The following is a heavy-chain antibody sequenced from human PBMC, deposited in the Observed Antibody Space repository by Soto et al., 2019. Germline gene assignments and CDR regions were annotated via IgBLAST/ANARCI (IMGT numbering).Heavy chain of an antibody. D-gene: IGHD3-16*01. Sequence: QVQLVESGGGVVQPGGSLRLSCTGSGFPFSSFTMHWFRQAPGKRLEWVALSSFESSNKYYADSVKDRFSISRDNSKNTLFLQMDSLRPVDTAVYYCAGDRLRLGELALIGYFDYWGQGTLVTVSS. CDR2: SSFESSNK. CDR1: GFPFSSFT. V-gene: IGHV3-30*01. J-gene: IGHJ4*02. CDR3: AGDRLRLGELALIGYFDY.